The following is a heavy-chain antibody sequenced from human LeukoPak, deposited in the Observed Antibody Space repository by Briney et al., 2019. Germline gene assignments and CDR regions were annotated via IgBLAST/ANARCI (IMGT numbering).Heavy chain of an antibody. D-gene: IGHD3-3*01. CDR1: GGSVSSGGFY. Sequence: SETLSLTCTVSGGSVSSGGFYWTWIRQPPGKGLEWIGYIYYSGSTNYIPSLRSRLTISVDTSKNQFSLKLSSVTAADTAVYYCARDFLSDLWSGYYRNHWFDPWGQGTLVTVSS. CDR2: IYYSGST. CDR3: ARDFLSDLWSGYYRNHWFDP. V-gene: IGHV4-61*08. J-gene: IGHJ5*02.